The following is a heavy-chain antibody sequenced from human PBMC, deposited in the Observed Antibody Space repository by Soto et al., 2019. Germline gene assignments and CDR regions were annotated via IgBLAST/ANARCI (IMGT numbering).Heavy chain of an antibody. J-gene: IGHJ6*02. CDR3: AGVPTENLSAGTSSSIEDYYYYYGMDV. CDR2: IWYDGSNK. Sequence: QPGGSLRLSCAASGFTFSSYGMHWVRQAPGKGLEWVAVIWYDGSNKCYADSVKGRFTISRDNSKNTLYLQMNSLRAEDTAVYYCAGVPTENLSAGTSSSIEDYYYYYGMDVWGQGTTVTVSS. V-gene: IGHV3-33*01. CDR1: GFTFSSYG. D-gene: IGHD6-13*01.